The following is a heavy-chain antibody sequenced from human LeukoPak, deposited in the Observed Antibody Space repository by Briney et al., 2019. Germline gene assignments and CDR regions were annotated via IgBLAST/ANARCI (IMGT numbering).Heavy chain of an antibody. D-gene: IGHD2-15*01. CDR2: IKQDGSEK. Sequence: GGSLRLSCAASGVTFSSYWMSWVRQAPGKGLEWVANIKQDGSEKYYVDSVKGRFTISRDNAKNSLYLQMNSLRAEDTAVYYCARGMIVVVAYYFDYWGQGTLVTVSS. CDR3: ARGMIVVVAYYFDY. V-gene: IGHV3-7*01. J-gene: IGHJ4*02. CDR1: GVTFSSYW.